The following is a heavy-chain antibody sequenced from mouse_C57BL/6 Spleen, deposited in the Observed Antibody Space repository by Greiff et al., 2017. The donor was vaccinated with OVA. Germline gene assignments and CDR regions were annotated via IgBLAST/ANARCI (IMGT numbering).Heavy chain of an antibody. CDR3: ARVAYYGSSGYWYFDV. CDR2: IDPSDSYT. Sequence: QVQLQQPGAELVMPGASVKLSCKASGYTFTSYWMHWVKQRPGQGLEWIGEIDPSDSYTNYNQKFKGKSTLTVDKSSSTAYMQLSSLTSEDSAVYYCARVAYYGSSGYWYFDVWGTGTTVTVSS. J-gene: IGHJ1*03. V-gene: IGHV1-69*01. CDR1: GYTFTSYW. D-gene: IGHD1-1*01.